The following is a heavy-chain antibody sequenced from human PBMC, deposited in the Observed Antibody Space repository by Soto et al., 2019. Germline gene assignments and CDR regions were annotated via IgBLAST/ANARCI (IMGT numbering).Heavy chain of an antibody. CDR1: GFTFSSYA. J-gene: IGHJ5*02. CDR2: ISYDGSNK. CDR3: ARGFGSSGWYPGWCDP. Sequence: QVQLVESGGGVVQPGRSLRLSCAASGFTFSSYAMHWVRQAPGKGLEWVAVISYDGSNKYYADSVKGRFTISRDNSKNTLYLQMNSLRAEDTAVYYCARGFGSSGWYPGWCDPWGQGTLVTVSS. V-gene: IGHV3-30-3*01. D-gene: IGHD6-19*01.